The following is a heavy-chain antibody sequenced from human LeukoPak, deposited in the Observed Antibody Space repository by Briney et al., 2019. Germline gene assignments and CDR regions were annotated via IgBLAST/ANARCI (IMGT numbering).Heavy chain of an antibody. CDR1: GYSFTSYW. D-gene: IGHD3-16*01. J-gene: IGHJ5*02. Sequence: GESLKISCQGSGYSFTSYWIGWVRQMPGKGLEWMGIIYPGDSDTRYSPSFQGQVTISADKSISTAYLQWSSLKASDTAMYYCARHRRMITFDRIRENWFDPWGQGTLVTVSS. CDR3: ARHRRMITFDRIRENWFDP. V-gene: IGHV5-51*01. CDR2: IYPGDSDT.